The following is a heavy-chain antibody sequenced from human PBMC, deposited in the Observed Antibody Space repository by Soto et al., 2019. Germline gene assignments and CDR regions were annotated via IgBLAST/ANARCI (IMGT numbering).Heavy chain of an antibody. CDR3: ARHAHYDYIWGSYRDDAFDI. J-gene: IGHJ3*02. CDR1: GFTFSSYW. D-gene: IGHD3-16*02. Sequence: PGGSLRLSCAASGFTFSSYWMSWVRQAPGKGLEWVANIKQDGSEKYYVDSVKGRFTISRDNAKNSLYLQMNSLRAEDTAVYYCARHAHYDYIWGSYRDDAFDIWGQGTMVTVSS. V-gene: IGHV3-7*01. CDR2: IKQDGSEK.